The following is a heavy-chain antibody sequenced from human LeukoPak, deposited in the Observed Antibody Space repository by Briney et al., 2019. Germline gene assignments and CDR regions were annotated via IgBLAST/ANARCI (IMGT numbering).Heavy chain of an antibody. J-gene: IGHJ4*02. CDR3: ARMVVDLNFEY. D-gene: IGHD2-15*01. CDR2: IYYSGST. Sequence: SETLSLTCTVSGGSISSSSYYWGWIRQPPWKGLEWIGSIYYSGSTYYNPSLKSRVTISVDTSKNQFSLKLSSVTAADTAVYYCARMVVDLNFEYWGQGTLVTVSS. CDR1: GGSISSSSYY. V-gene: IGHV4-39*01.